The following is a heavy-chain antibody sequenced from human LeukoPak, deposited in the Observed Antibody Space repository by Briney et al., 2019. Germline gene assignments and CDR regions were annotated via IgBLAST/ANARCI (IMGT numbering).Heavy chain of an antibody. J-gene: IGHJ4*02. CDR1: GGSISSYY. CDR3: ARGLSAAAGIGCY. D-gene: IGHD6-13*01. Sequence: SETLSLTCTVSGGSISSYYWSWIRQPPGKGLEWIGYIYYSGSTNYNPSLKSRVTISVDTSKNQFSLKLSSVTAADTAVYYCARGLSAAAGIGCYWGQGTLVTVSS. V-gene: IGHV4-59*08. CDR2: IYYSGST.